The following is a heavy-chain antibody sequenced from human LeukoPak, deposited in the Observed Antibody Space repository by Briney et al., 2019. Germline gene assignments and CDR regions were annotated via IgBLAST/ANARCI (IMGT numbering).Heavy chain of an antibody. V-gene: IGHV3-23*01. CDR3: WKGVEYDDLSGYYDSVF. Sequence: GASLRLSCAASGFTFSNYAMSWVRQAPGKGLEWVSAIRCSGSSAYYADSVKGRFTISRDNSKNSLFLQMNSLRVEDTALYYCWKGVEYDDLSGYYDSVFWGQGTLVTVSA. CDR2: IRCSGSSA. D-gene: IGHD3-3*01. J-gene: IGHJ4*02. CDR1: GFTFSNYA.